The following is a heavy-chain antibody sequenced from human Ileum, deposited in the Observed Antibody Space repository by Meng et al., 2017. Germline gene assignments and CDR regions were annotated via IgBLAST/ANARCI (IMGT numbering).Heavy chain of an antibody. CDR3: VRHGGKYFDS. V-gene: IGHV4-4*02. CDR1: GGSISSSFY. Sequence: QGHLPGVGPGLVGPSGTLSLTCTVSGGSISSSFYWSWVRQSPGKGLEWIGQIYLAGSPNYNPSLESRVTISVDKSKNQFSLRLTSVTAADTAIFYCVRHGGKYFDSWGQGTLVTVSS. CDR2: IYLAGSP. J-gene: IGHJ4*02. D-gene: IGHD2-15*01.